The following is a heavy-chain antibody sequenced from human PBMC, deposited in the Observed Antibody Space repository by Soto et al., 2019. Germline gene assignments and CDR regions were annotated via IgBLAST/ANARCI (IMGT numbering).Heavy chain of an antibody. CDR3: ARGSPSLPSDY. CDR2: ISPNNGGT. J-gene: IGHJ4*02. D-gene: IGHD2-15*01. CDR1: GYTLSDFF. Sequence: QVQLVQSGAEVKKPGASVRVSCKASGYTLSDFFMYWVRQAPGQGLEWMGWISPNNGGTNYAQKFQGRVTMTRDTSISTTYLELSRLRTDDTAMYYCARGSPSLPSDYWGQGTLVTVSS. V-gene: IGHV1-2*02.